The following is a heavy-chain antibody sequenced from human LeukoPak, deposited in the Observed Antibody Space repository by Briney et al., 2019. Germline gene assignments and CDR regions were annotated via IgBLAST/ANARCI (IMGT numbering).Heavy chain of an antibody. J-gene: IGHJ4*02. CDR1: GGSISSYY. CDR2: ISSSGSAI. V-gene: IGHV3-11*04. D-gene: IGHD1-26*01. Sequence: LSLTCTVSGGSISSYYWSWIRQPPGKGLEWVSYISSSGSAIYYADSVKGRFTISRDNAKNSLYPQMNSLRADDTAVYYCARDVPTIVGALDYWGQGTLVTVSS. CDR3: ARDVPTIVGALDY.